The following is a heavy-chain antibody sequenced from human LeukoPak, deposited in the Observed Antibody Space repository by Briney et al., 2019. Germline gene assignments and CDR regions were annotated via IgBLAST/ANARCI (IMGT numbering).Heavy chain of an antibody. Sequence: GGSLRLSCAASGFTFSSIWMHWVRQAPGKGLVWVSRINNDGSVTRYADSVKGRFTISRDNAKNTLYLQMNSLRAEDTAVYYCASTLSSSPHWGRGTLVTVSS. CDR1: GFTFSSIW. V-gene: IGHV3-74*01. CDR3: ASTLSSSPH. J-gene: IGHJ4*02. CDR2: INNDGSVT. D-gene: IGHD6-6*01.